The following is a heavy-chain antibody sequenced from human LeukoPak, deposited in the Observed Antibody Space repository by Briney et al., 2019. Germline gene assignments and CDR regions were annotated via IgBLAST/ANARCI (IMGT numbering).Heavy chain of an antibody. J-gene: IGHJ4*02. CDR2: ISYDGSNE. CDR1: GFTFSDYA. Sequence: PGGSLRLSCPASGFTFSDYAMHWVRQAPGKGLEGVAVISYDGSNECFAGSVKGRFTISRDNSKDTLYLQMNSLRGEDTAVYYRARGAPRNYDFWSGPFDYWGQGSRVSVSS. CDR3: ARGAPRNYDFWSGPFDY. V-gene: IGHV3-30-3*01. D-gene: IGHD3-3*01.